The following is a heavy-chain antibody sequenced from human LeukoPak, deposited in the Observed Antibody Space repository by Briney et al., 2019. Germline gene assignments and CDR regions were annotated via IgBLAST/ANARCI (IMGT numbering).Heavy chain of an antibody. Sequence: RASVKVSCKASGGTFSSYAISWGRQAPGQGLEWMGGIIPTFGTANYAQKFQGRVTITADESTSTAYMELSSLRSEDTAVYYCAREKKRYSSGWYSYFDYWGQGTLVTVSS. J-gene: IGHJ4*02. CDR3: AREKKRYSSGWYSYFDY. D-gene: IGHD6-19*01. V-gene: IGHV1-69*13. CDR1: GGTFSSYA. CDR2: IIPTFGTA.